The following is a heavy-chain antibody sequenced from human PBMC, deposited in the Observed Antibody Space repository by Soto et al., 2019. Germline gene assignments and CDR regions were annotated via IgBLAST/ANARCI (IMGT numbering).Heavy chain of an antibody. D-gene: IGHD3-3*01. V-gene: IGHV6-1*01. J-gene: IGHJ4*02. CDR1: GDSVSSNSAA. Sequence: LSLTCAISGDSVSSNSAAWNWIRQSPSRGLEWLGRTHYRSKWYNDYAVSVKSRITINPDTSKNQFSLQLNSVTPEDTAVYYCARSLGVVINYYFDYWGQGTLVTVSS. CDR2: THYRSKWYN. CDR3: ARSLGVVINYYFDY.